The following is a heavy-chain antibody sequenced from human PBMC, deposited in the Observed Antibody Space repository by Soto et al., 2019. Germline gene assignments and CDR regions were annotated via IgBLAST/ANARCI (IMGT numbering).Heavy chain of an antibody. Sequence: SETLSLTCTVSNGSVSSGTYSWSWVRQPPGKGLEWIGYIYYSGTTYYTPSLKSRLTMSMDRANDHFSLNLTSVTAADTAVYFCARGHYYYGMDVWGQGFTVTVSS. V-gene: IGHV4-30-2*01. J-gene: IGHJ6*02. CDR2: IYYSGTT. CDR3: ARGHYYYGMDV. CDR1: NGSVSSGTYS.